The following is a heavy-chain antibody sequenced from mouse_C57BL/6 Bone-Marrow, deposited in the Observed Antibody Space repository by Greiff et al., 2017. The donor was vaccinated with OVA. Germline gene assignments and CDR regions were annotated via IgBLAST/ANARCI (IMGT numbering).Heavy chain of an antibody. CDR1: GFTFSDAW. Sequence: EVKLVESGGGLVQPGGSMKLSCAASGFTFSDAWMDWVRQSPEKGLEWVAEIRNKANNHATYYAESVKGRFTISRDDSKSSVYLQMNSLRAEDTGIYYCTRIYYDYDEGYFDVWGTGTTVTVSS. J-gene: IGHJ1*03. D-gene: IGHD2-4*01. CDR2: IRNKANNHAT. V-gene: IGHV6-6*01. CDR3: TRIYYDYDEGYFDV.